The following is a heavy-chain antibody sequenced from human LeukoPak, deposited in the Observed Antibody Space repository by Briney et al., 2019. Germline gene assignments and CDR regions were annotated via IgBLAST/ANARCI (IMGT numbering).Heavy chain of an antibody. CDR3: ARGSREWELLFAFDI. CDR2: IYYSGST. Sequence: SETLSLTCTVSGGSISSSSYYWGWIRQPPGKGLEWIGSIYYSGSTYYNPSLKSRVTISVDTSKNQFSLKLSSVTAADTAVYYCARGSREWELLFAFDIWGQGTMVTVSS. V-gene: IGHV4-39*07. J-gene: IGHJ3*02. CDR1: GGSISSSSYY. D-gene: IGHD1-26*01.